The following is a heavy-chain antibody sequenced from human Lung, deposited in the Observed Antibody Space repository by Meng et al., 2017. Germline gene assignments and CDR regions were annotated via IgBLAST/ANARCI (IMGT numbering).Heavy chain of an antibody. CDR2: IDPKSGDT. D-gene: IGHD6-13*01. V-gene: IGHV1-2*06. Sequence: QVWLGRSGARVKKPGATVKAPSTPTGYNFPVTYIHWVRRAPGQGLEWMGHIDPKSGDTRYAQKFQGRVTMTGDTSIGTAYMELTGLRSDDTALYYCARDEDISAAGKLFGDYWGQGTLVTVSS. CDR3: ARDEDISAAGKLFGDY. J-gene: IGHJ4*02. CDR1: GYNFPVTY.